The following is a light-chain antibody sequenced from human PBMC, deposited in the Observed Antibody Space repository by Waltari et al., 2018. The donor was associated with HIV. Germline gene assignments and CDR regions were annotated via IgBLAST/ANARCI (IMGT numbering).Light chain of an antibody. CDR2: EVN. V-gene: IGLV2-8*01. CDR1: SSDVGSYYY. Sequence: QSALTQPPSASGSPGQSVPISCSGTSSDVGSYYYAPWYQQSPGKAPKLLIYEVNKRPPGVPDLFCRSKSGNTASLTISVLQSEEEADYSCSSYTGSLWVFGGGTKLTVL. CDR3: SSYTGSLWV. J-gene: IGLJ3*02.